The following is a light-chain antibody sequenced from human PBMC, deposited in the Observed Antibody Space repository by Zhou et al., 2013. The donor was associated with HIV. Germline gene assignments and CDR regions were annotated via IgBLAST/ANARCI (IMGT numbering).Light chain of an antibody. J-gene: IGKJ1*01. CDR3: QQTYTSPWT. Sequence: DIQMTQSPFSLSASVGDRVTISCRASQSISSYLNWYQHKPGKAPKVLIYAASSLQRGVPSRFSGSGSGTDFALTLTTLHPEDFATYYCQQTYTSPWTFGRGTKVE. CDR1: QSISSY. V-gene: IGKV1-39*01. CDR2: AAS.